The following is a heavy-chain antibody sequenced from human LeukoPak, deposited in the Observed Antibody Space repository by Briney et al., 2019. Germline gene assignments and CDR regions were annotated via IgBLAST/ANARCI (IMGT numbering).Heavy chain of an antibody. V-gene: IGHV3-30*02. D-gene: IGHD2-8*01. CDR2: TRYDRIDK. J-gene: IGHJ4*02. CDR3: ANDHCTRRSGDDYFDY. CDR1: GFSLGSYG. Sequence: GGSLRLSCAASGFSLGSYGMHWVSQAPGKGPEWVAFTRYDRIDKYYADSVKGRFTISRDNSKNTLYLQMNSLRVEDTAVYYCANDHCTRRSGDDYFDYWGQGTLVTVSS.